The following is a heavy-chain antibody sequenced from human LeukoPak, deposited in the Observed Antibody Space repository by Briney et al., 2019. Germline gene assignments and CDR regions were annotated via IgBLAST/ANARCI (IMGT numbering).Heavy chain of an antibody. CDR1: GGSISSYY. CDR3: ARRGGYSGYEQV. D-gene: IGHD5-12*01. Sequence: SETLSLTCSVSGGSISSYYWSWIRQPPGQGLEWIGYIYSSGNTNYNPTLKSRVAISVDTSKNQFSLNLSSVTAADTAVYYCARRGGYSGYEQVWGQGTLVTVSS. J-gene: IGHJ4*02. V-gene: IGHV4-59*08. CDR2: IYSSGNT.